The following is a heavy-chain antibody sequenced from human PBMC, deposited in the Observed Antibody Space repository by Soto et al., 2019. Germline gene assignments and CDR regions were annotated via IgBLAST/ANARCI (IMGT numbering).Heavy chain of an antibody. J-gene: IGHJ5*02. D-gene: IGHD6-13*01. V-gene: IGHV2-5*01. CDR3: AHSWQQRTAGYNWFDP. Sequence: GSGPTLVNPTQTLTLTCTFSGFSLSTSGVGVGWIRQPPGKALEWLALIYWNDDKRYSPSLKSRLTITKDTSKNQVVLTMTNMDPVDTATYYCAHSWQQRTAGYNWFDPWGQGTLVTVSS. CDR1: GFSLSTSGVG. CDR2: IYWNDDK.